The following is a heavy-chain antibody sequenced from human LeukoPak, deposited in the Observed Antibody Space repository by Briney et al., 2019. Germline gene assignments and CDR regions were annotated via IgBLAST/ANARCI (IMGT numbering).Heavy chain of an antibody. CDR1: GGSISSYY. CDR3: ASLRPENWFDP. CDR2: IYTSGST. V-gene: IGHV4-4*07. J-gene: IGHJ5*02. Sequence: RTSETLSLTCTVSGGSISSYYWSWIRQPAGKGLEWIGRIYTSGSTNYNPSLKSRVTMSVDTSKNQFSLKLSSVTAADTAVYYCASLRPENWFDPWGQGTLVTVSS.